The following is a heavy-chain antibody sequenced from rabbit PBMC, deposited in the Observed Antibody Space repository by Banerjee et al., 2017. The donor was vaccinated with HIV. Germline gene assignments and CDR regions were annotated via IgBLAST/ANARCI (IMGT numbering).Heavy chain of an antibody. CDR3: ARDLAGDIGWNFGL. CDR1: GFSFSNKYV. D-gene: IGHD2-1*01. Sequence: QSLEESGGDLVKPGASLTLTCTASGFSFSNKYVMCWVRQAPGKGLEWIACINTSSGSTFSGSWEKGRFTFSRTSSTAVALQMTSLTAAATATYFGARDLAGDIGWNFGLWGPGTLVTVS. V-gene: IGHV1S40*01. J-gene: IGHJ4*01. CDR2: INTSSGST.